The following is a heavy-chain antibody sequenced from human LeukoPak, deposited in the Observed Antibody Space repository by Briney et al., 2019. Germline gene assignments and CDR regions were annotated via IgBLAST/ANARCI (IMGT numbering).Heavy chain of an antibody. D-gene: IGHD3-22*01. J-gene: IGHJ4*02. CDR3: ARLQGGRSGYYPFNQ. CDR1: GGSISSGDYY. Sequence: PSQTLSLTCTVSGGSISSGDYYWSWIRQPPGKGLEWIGYIYYSGSTYYNPSLKSRVTIPVDTSKNQFSLELNSVTAADTAVYYCARLQGGRSGYYPFNQWGQGTLVTVSS. V-gene: IGHV4-30-4*01. CDR2: IYYSGST.